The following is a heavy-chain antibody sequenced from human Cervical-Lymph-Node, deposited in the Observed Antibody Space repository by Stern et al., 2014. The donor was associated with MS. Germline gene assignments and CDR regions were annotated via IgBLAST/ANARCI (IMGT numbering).Heavy chain of an antibody. Sequence: EVQLVESGAEVKKPGESLKISCKGSGYTFTNNWIAWVCQMPGKGLEWMGIIYPDDSDIRYSPSLQGQGTISPDKAIRTAYLPRGSLKAADSAVYYWARPPPRRKWDDPNYGMDVWGQGTTVTVSS. CDR1: GYTFTNNW. V-gene: IGHV5-51*03. CDR3: ARPPPRRKWDDPNYGMDV. J-gene: IGHJ6*02. D-gene: IGHD1-1*01. CDR2: IYPDDSDI.